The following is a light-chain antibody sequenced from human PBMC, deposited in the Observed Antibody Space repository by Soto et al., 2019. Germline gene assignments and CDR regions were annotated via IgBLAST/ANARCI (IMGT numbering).Light chain of an antibody. CDR3: HQYYGYPYT. Sequence: DIQMTQSPSTLSASIGDRITITCRASQNINTWLAWYQQKPGRAPKVLIYDASSLESGVPSRISGSGSGTEFILTISSLQLEDFATYYCHQYYGYPYTFGHGTKLEIK. CDR2: DAS. V-gene: IGKV1-5*01. J-gene: IGKJ2*01. CDR1: QNINTW.